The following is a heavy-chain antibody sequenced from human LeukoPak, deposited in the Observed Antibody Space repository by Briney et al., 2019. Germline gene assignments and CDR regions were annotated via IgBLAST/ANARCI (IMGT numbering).Heavy chain of an antibody. Sequence: PSETLSLTCTVSGGSISSYYWSWIRQPPGKGLEWIGYIYYSGSTNYNPSLKSRVTISVDKSKNQFSLKLSSVTAADTAVYYCAVSSGWYKIDYWGQGTLVTVSS. J-gene: IGHJ4*02. CDR2: IYYSGST. V-gene: IGHV4-59*12. CDR3: AVSSGWYKIDY. CDR1: GGSISSYY. D-gene: IGHD6-19*01.